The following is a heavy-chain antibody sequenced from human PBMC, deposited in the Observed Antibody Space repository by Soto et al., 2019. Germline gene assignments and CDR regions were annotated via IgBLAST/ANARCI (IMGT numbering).Heavy chain of an antibody. CDR2: INHSGST. V-gene: IGHV4-34*01. J-gene: IGHJ4*02. Sequence: QVQLQQWGAGLLKPSETLSLTCAVYGGSFSGYYWSWIRQPPGKGLEWIGEINHSGSTNYNPSLQTRVTISVDTSKTQFSLKLSSVPAADTAVYYCARGFGRMATRHDYWGQGTLVTVSS. CDR3: ARGFGRMATRHDY. D-gene: IGHD5-12*01. CDR1: GGSFSGYY.